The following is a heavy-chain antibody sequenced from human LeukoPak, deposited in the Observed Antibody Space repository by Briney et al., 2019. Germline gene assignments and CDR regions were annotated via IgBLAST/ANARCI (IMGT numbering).Heavy chain of an antibody. V-gene: IGHV4-39*07. CDR2: IYYSGST. Sequence: SETLSLTCTVSGGSISSSSYYWGWIRQPPGKGLEWIGSIYYSGSTYYNPSLKSRVTISVDTSKNQFSLKLSSVTAADTAVYYCARERWGTSCELDYWGQGTLVTVSS. J-gene: IGHJ4*02. CDR3: ARERWGTSCELDY. D-gene: IGHD2-2*01. CDR1: GGSISSSSYY.